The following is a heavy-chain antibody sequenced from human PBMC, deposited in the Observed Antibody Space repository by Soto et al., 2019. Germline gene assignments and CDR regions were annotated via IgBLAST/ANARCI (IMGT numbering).Heavy chain of an antibody. Sequence: ASVKVSCKASCYTFTTYGISWVLHAPVQVLYWMGWISAYNGNTNYAQKLQGRVTMTTDTSTSTAYMELRSLRSDDTAVYYCARDRVFGYSSGWYGTYFDYWGQGTLVTVSS. J-gene: IGHJ4*02. CDR3: ARDRVFGYSSGWYGTYFDY. V-gene: IGHV1-18*04. CDR2: ISAYNGNT. CDR1: CYTFTTYG. D-gene: IGHD6-19*01.